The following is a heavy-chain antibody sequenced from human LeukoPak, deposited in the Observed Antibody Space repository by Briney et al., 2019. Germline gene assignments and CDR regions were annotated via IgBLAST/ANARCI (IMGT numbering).Heavy chain of an antibody. V-gene: IGHV3-64*01. CDR3: ATCYYDSSGYYYFDY. D-gene: IGHD3-22*01. J-gene: IGHJ4*02. CDR1: GFTFSSYV. Sequence: GGSLRLSCAASGFTFSSYVMYWVRQAPGKGLEYVSAISSNGGSTYYANFVKGRFTISRDNSKNTLYLQMGSLRAEDMAVYYCATCYYDSSGYYYFDYWGQGALVTVSS. CDR2: ISSNGGST.